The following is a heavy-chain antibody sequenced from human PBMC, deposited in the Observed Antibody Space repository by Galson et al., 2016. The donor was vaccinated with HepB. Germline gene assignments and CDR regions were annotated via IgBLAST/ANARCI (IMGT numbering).Heavy chain of an antibody. CDR1: GFTFSNYA. CDR2: ISGRGGGT. D-gene: IGHD3-10*01. V-gene: IGHV3-23*01. Sequence: SLRLSCAASGFTFSNYAMTWVRQAPGKGLEWVSVISGRGGGTHYADSVRGRFTISRDNNKNILYLQMNSLRADDTAIYYCARHGVPSYYGSASYFAYWGRGSLVTVSS. CDR3: ARHGVPSYYGSASYFAY. J-gene: IGHJ4*02.